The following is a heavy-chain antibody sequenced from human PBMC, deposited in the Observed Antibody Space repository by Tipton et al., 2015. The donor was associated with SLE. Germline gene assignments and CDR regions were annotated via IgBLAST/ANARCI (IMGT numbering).Heavy chain of an antibody. V-gene: IGHV4-34*01. CDR3: ARDRARGMDV. J-gene: IGHJ6*02. D-gene: IGHD5-12*01. CDR2: INQSGNT. CDR1: VGSFSGHH. Sequence: TLSLSCAVYVGSFSGHHWTWIRQPPGKGLEWIGEINQSGNTDYKSSLKSRVTISVDTSKNQFSLKLTSVTAADTAVYYCARDRARGMDVWGQGTTVTVSS.